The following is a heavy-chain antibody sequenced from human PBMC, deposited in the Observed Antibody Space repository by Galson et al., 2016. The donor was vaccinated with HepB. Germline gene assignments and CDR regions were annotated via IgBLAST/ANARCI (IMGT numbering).Heavy chain of an antibody. Sequence: SLRLSCAASGFNFSTYSMNWVRQAPGKGLEWVSSISSGSSYIYYADSVKGRFTISRDNAKNSVYLQMNSLRAEDTAVYYCARDDGVILSEAFDIWGQGTMVTVSS. V-gene: IGHV3-21*01. D-gene: IGHD2-21*01. CDR2: ISSGSSYI. CDR3: ARDDGVILSEAFDI. CDR1: GFNFSTYS. J-gene: IGHJ3*02.